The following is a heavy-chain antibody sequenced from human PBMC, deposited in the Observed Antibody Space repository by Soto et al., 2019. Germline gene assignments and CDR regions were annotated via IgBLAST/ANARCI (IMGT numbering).Heavy chain of an antibody. Sequence: GGSLRLSYAASEFTFSSDCMHWVRQAPGKGLVWVSRINSDGSSTSYADSVKGRFTISRDNAKNTLYLQMNSLRAEDTAVYYCAREEEGFGELFLDLDYWGQGNLVTVSS. CDR1: EFTFSSDC. D-gene: IGHD3-10*01. J-gene: IGHJ4*02. V-gene: IGHV3-74*01. CDR3: AREEEGFGELFLDLDY. CDR2: INSDGSST.